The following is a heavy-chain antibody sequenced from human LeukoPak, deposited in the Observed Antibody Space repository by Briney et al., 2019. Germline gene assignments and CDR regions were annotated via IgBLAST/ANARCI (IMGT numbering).Heavy chain of an antibody. CDR2: IYPDDSDT. D-gene: IGHD1-26*01. CDR1: GYSSTSYW. V-gene: IGHV5-51*01. J-gene: IGHJ6*02. CDR3: ARLSFSGSYYGMDV. Sequence: GESLKISCKGSGYSSTSYWSGWVRQMPGKGLDWMGIIYPDDSDTRYSPSFQGQVTISVDKSISTAYLQWSSLKASDTTMYYCARLSFSGSYYGMDVWGQGTTVTVSS.